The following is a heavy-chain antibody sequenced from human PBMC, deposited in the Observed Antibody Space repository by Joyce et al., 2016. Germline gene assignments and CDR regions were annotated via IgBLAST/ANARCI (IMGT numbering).Heavy chain of an antibody. V-gene: IGHV3-21*01. D-gene: IGHD2-8*01. CDR1: GFTFRSYS. J-gene: IGHJ4*02. CDR3: ARSSYTNGIFDY. CDR2: LISSSSYI. Sequence: EVQLVESGGGLVKPGGSLRLSCAASGFTFRSYSMSWVRQAAGKGMEWVSALISSSSYIKYTDSVKGRFTISRDNAKNSLYLQMNSLRVEDMAVYYCARSSYTNGIFDYWGQGTLVTVSS.